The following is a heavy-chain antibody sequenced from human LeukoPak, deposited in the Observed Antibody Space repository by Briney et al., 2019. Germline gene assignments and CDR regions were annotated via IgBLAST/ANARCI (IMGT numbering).Heavy chain of an antibody. CDR1: GFTFSSYA. Sequence: SGGSLRLSCAASGFTFSSYAMHWVRQAPGKGLEWVAVISYDGSNKYYADSVKGRFTISRDNSKNTLYLQMDSLRAEDTAVYYCARGSWFDSWGQGTLVTVSS. CDR2: ISYDGSNK. V-gene: IGHV3-30*04. CDR3: ARGSWFDS. J-gene: IGHJ5*01.